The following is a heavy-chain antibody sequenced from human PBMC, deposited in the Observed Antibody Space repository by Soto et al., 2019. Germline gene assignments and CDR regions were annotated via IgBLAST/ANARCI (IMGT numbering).Heavy chain of an antibody. V-gene: IGHV3-33*01. J-gene: IGHJ4*02. D-gene: IGHD3-22*01. CDR2: IWYDGSNK. CDR1: GFTFSSYG. Sequence: PGGSLRLSCAASGFTFSSYGMHLVRQAPGKGLEWVAVIWYDGSNKYYADSVRGRFTISRDNSKNTLYLQMNSLRAEDTAVYYCARDALQYYDSSGPGDWGKGTLVTVSS. CDR3: ARDALQYYDSSGPGD.